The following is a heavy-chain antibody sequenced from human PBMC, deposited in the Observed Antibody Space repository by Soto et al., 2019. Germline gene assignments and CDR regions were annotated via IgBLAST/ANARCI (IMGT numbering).Heavy chain of an antibody. J-gene: IGHJ6*02. Sequence: QVQPVQYGAEVKKPGYSVKVSCKASGGIFTSFAISWVRQAPGQGLEWMGGIIPLFGTTNYAQKFQGRGTITADESTETADMGLSSLRSEDTAVYYGARDGSRISYAYDYYCGMDGCGQGTPVTVS. V-gene: IGHV1-69*01. D-gene: IGHD3-16*01. CDR3: ARDGSRISYAYDYYCGMDG. CDR2: IIPLFGTT. CDR1: GGIFTSFA.